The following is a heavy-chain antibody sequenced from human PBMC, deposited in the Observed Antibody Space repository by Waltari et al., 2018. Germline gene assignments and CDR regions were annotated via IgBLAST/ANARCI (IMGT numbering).Heavy chain of an antibody. Sequence: QLQLQESGPGLVKPSETLSLTCTVSGGSISSSSYYWGWIRQPPGKGLEWIGSIYYSGGTYYNPSLKRRVTISVDTSKNQFSLKLSSVIAADTAVYYCARFSGSYLSGDYWGQGTLVTVSS. CDR1: GGSISSSSYY. V-gene: IGHV4-39*01. J-gene: IGHJ4*02. CDR3: ARFSGSYLSGDY. D-gene: IGHD1-26*01. CDR2: IYYSGGT.